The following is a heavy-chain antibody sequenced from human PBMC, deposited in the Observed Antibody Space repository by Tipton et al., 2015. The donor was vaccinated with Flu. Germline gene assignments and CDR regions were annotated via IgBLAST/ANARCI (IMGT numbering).Heavy chain of an antibody. Sequence: TLSLTCAVYGGSFSGYYWSWIRQPPGKGLEWIGEINHSGSTNYNPSLKSRVTISVDTSKNQFSLKLSSVTAADTAVYYCARHDYGGNWFYPWGQGTLVTVSS. V-gene: IGHV4-34*01. CDR2: INHSGST. J-gene: IGHJ5*02. CDR1: GGSFSGYY. D-gene: IGHD4-23*01. CDR3: ARHDYGGNWFYP.